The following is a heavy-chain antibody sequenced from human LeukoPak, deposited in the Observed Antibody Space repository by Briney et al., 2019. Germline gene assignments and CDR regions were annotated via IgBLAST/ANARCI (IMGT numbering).Heavy chain of an antibody. CDR1: GYSFTSYW. Sequence: GESLRISCKGSGYSFTSYWIGWVRQMPGKGLGWMGIIYPGDSNTRYSPSFQGQVTISADKSISTAYLQWTSLKASDTAIYYCARQPLVRDCGGDCEFDYWGQRTRVSVSS. J-gene: IGHJ4*02. CDR3: ARQPLVRDCGGDCEFDY. CDR2: IYPGDSNT. D-gene: IGHD2-21*02. V-gene: IGHV5-51*01.